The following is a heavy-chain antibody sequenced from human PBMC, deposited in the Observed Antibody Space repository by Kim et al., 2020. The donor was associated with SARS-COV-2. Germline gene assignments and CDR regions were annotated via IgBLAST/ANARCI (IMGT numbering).Heavy chain of an antibody. J-gene: IGHJ4*02. CDR3: ARGVTMVRGVTYYFDY. V-gene: IGHV3-30*07. Sequence: VKGPFTISRENSQKTLYLQMNSLGAEDTAVYYCARGVTMVRGVTYYFDYWGQGTLVTVSS. D-gene: IGHD3-10*01.